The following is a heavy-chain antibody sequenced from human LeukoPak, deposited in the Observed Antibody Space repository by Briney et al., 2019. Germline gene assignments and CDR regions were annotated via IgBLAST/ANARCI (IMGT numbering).Heavy chain of an antibody. CDR2: INPNSGGT. V-gene: IGHV1-2*04. CDR3: AFTYYYDSSGYGPRDAFDI. J-gene: IGHJ3*02. CDR1: GYTFTGYY. D-gene: IGHD3-22*01. Sequence: GASVKVSCKASGYTFTGYYMHWVRQAPGQGLEWMGWINPNSGGTNYAQKFQGWVTMTRGTSISTAYMGLSRLRSDDTAVYYCAFTYYYDSSGYGPRDAFDIWGQGTMVTVSS.